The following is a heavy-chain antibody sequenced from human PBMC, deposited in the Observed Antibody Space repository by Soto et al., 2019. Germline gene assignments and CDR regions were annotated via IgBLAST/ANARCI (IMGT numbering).Heavy chain of an antibody. V-gene: IGHV3-11*01. J-gene: IGHJ4*02. D-gene: IGHD6-25*01. CDR2: ISSGSSTI. CDR1: GFRFNDYY. Sequence: GGSLRLSCAAAGFRFNDYYMTWIRQAPGKGLEWVSYISSGSSTIYYAHSVKGRFTIPRDNAKNSLYLQMNSLRAEDTAVYYCATSSGALAASFPYYFDYWGQGTLVTVSS. CDR3: ATSSGALAASFPYYFDY.